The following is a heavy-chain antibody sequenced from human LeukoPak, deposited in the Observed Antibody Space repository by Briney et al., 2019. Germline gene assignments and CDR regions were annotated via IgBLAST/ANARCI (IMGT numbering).Heavy chain of an antibody. D-gene: IGHD1-26*01. V-gene: IGHV6-1*01. J-gene: IGHJ4*02. Sequence: SQTLSLTCAISGDSVSINSAAWNCIRQSPSRGLEWLGRTYYRSKWYNDYAVSVKSRITINPDTSKNQFSLQLNSVTPEDTAVYYCAREGLAQGGSYRARYYFDYWGQGTLVTVSS. CDR3: AREGLAQGGSYRARYYFDY. CDR2: TYYRSKWYN. CDR1: GDSVSINSAA.